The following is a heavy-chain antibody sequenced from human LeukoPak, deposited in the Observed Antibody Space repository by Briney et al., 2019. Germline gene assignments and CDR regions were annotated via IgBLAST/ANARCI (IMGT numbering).Heavy chain of an antibody. Sequence: GESLKISCKGSGYSFTNYWIGWVRQMPGKGLEWMGIIYPGDSDTRYSPSFQGQVTFSADKSISTAYLQWSSLKASDTAMYYCARQGEYCSSTSCYRLYAFDIWGQGTMVTVSS. CDR3: ARQGEYCSSTSCYRLYAFDI. CDR1: GYSFTNYW. J-gene: IGHJ3*02. D-gene: IGHD2-2*01. CDR2: IYPGDSDT. V-gene: IGHV5-51*01.